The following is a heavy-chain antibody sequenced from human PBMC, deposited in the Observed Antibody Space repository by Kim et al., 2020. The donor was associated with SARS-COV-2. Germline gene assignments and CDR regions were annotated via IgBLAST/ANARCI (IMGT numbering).Heavy chain of an antibody. D-gene: IGHD3-22*01. Sequence: SVKVSCKASGGTFNRYAISWVRQAPGQGLEWMGGIIPIVDTANYAQKFQGRVSITADESTTTVYMDLSSLKFEDTALYYCARGRFASDSSGYYLAYDF. V-gene: IGHV1-69*13. CDR1: GGTFNRYA. J-gene: IGHJ4*01. CDR2: IIPIVDTA. CDR3: ARGRFASDSSGYYLAYDF.